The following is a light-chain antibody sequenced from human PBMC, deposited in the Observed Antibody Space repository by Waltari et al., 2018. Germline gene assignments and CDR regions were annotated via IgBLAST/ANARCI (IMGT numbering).Light chain of an antibody. J-gene: IGKJ1*01. CDR2: AAS. CDR3: QQYDSIPWT. CDR1: QTVITRF. Sequence: EIVLTQSPGTLFLSPGERVTLSCRASQTVITRFLAWYQQKPGQAPRLLIYAASSRATGIPDRFSGSGSGIDFTLTISGLEPEDFAVYYCQQYDSIPWTFGRGTKVEIK. V-gene: IGKV3-20*01.